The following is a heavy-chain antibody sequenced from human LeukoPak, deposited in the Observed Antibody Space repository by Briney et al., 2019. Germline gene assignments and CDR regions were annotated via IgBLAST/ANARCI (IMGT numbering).Heavy chain of an antibody. J-gene: IGHJ4*02. D-gene: IGHD1-26*01. V-gene: IGHV1-18*01. CDR3: ARDGTSTDDY. CDR1: GYTFSNFG. Sequence: EASVKVSCKASGYTFSNFGISWVRQAPGQGLEWMGWISGNNDNPNYGQKFQGRFTVTTDSSTSTTYVELRNLRSDDTAVYYCARDGTSTDDYWGQGTLVTVSS. CDR2: ISGNNDNP.